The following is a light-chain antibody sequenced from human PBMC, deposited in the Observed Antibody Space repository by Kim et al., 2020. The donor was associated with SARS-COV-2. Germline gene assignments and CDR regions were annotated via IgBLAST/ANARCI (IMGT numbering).Light chain of an antibody. CDR1: QSVRSN. J-gene: IGKJ1*01. V-gene: IGKV3-15*01. Sequence: SPGERATLSCRASQSVRSNLAWYQQKPGQAPRLLIYGASSRATGIPARFSGSGSGTDFTLTISSLQSEDFAVYYCQQYNNWPPWTFGQGTKVDIK. CDR2: GAS. CDR3: QQYNNWPPWT.